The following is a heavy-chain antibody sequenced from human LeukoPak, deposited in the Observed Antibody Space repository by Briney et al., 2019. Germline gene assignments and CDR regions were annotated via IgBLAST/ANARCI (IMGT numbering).Heavy chain of an antibody. CDR3: AKEITRPNRAVAGLNY. CDR2: IKEDGSEK. V-gene: IGHV3-7*01. D-gene: IGHD6-19*01. J-gene: IGHJ4*02. CDR1: GFTFSSSW. Sequence: GGSLRLSCAASGFTFSSSWMKWVRQAPGKGLESVAVIKEDGSEKLYVDSVKGRFTISRDNSKNTLYLQMNSLRAEDTAMYYCAKEITRPNRAVAGLNYWGQGTLVTVSS.